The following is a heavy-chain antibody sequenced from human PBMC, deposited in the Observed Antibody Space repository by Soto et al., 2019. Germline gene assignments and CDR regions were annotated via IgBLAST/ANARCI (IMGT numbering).Heavy chain of an antibody. CDR2: INPNSGGT. D-gene: IGHD1-26*01. J-gene: IGHJ5*02. CDR1: GYTFTDYY. V-gene: IGHV1-2*02. Sequence: ASVKVSCKASGYTFTDYYIHWVRQAPGQGLEWMGWINPNSGGTNYAQKFQGRVTMTRDTSISTAYMELSRLRSDDTAVYYCARDLPGATNNWFDPWGQGTLVTVSS. CDR3: ARDLPGATNNWFDP.